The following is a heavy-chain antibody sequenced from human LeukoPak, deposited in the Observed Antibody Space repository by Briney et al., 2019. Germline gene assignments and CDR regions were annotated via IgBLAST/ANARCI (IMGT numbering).Heavy chain of an antibody. V-gene: IGHV3-23*01. Sequence: PGGSLRLSCAASGFTFSSYAMSWVRQAPGKGLEWVSTMSGSDGSTYYADSVKGRFTISRDNSNNTLYLQMNSLRAEDTAIYYCAKGYCSGGSCYHDAFDIWGQGTMVTVSS. CDR2: MSGSDGST. J-gene: IGHJ3*02. CDR3: AKGYCSGGSCYHDAFDI. CDR1: GFTFSSYA. D-gene: IGHD2-15*01.